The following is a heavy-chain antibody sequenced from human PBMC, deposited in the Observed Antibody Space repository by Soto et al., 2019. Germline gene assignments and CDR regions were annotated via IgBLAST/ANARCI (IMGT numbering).Heavy chain of an antibody. V-gene: IGHV3-23*01. CDR1: GFTFISYA. CDR3: AKDRRNRPMWYGMDV. CDR2: ISGSGGST. J-gene: IGHJ6*02. D-gene: IGHD1-1*01. Sequence: PGGSLRLSCAASGFTFISYAIIFFGQAPFKGLEWVSAISGSGGSTYYADSVKGRFTISRDNSKNTLYLQMNSLRAEDTAVYYCAKDRRNRPMWYGMDVWGQGTTVTVSS.